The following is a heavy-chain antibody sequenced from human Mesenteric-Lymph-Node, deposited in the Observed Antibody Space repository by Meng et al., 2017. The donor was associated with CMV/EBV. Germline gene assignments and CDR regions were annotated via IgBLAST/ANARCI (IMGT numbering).Heavy chain of an antibody. D-gene: IGHD7-27*01. J-gene: IGHJ6*02. CDR2: INPNSGGT. V-gene: IGHV1-2*02. Sequence: ASVKVSCKASGYTFTGYYMHWVRQAPGQGLEWMGWINPNSGGTKYAQKFQGRVTITRDTSISTVYMELSRLRSDDTAVYYCARDGGANWGKDVWGQGTTVTVSS. CDR1: GYTFTGYY. CDR3: ARDGGANWGKDV.